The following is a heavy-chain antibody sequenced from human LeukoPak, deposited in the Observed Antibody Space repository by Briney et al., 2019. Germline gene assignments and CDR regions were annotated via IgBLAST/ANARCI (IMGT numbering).Heavy chain of an antibody. CDR3: AKDPRIAVAGSFGY. D-gene: IGHD6-19*01. V-gene: IGHV3-21*04. CDR1: GFTFSSYS. J-gene: IGHJ4*02. CDR2: ISSSSSYI. Sequence: GGSLRLSCAASGFTFSSYSMNWVRQAPGKGLEWVSSISSSSSYIYYADSVKGRFTISRDNSKNTLYLQMNSLRAEDTAVYYCAKDPRIAVAGSFGYWGQGTLVTVSS.